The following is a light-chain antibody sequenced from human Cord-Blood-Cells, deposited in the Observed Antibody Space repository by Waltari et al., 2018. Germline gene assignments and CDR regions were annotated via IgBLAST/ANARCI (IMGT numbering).Light chain of an antibody. CDR3: QQYKSYSEFT. Sequence: DIQMTQSPSTLSASVGDRVTITCRASQSISSWLAWYQQKPGKAPKLLIYKASSLESGVPSRFSGSGSGTEFTLTISSLQPDDFATDYCQQYKSYSEFTFGPGTKVDIK. V-gene: IGKV1-5*03. CDR1: QSISSW. J-gene: IGKJ3*01. CDR2: KAS.